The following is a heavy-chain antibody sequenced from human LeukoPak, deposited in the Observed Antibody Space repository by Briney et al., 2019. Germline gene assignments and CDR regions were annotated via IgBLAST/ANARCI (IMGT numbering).Heavy chain of an antibody. CDR1: GFTFDDYA. D-gene: IGHD3-3*01. CDR2: ISWNSGSI. J-gene: IGHJ4*02. Sequence: GRSLRLSCAASGFTFDDYAMHWVRQAPGKGLEWVSGISWNSGSIGYADSVKGRFTISRDNSKNTLYLQMNSLRAEDTAVYYCAREAGWSEGGGEHRDFDYWGQGTLVTVSS. CDR3: AREAGWSEGGGEHRDFDY. V-gene: IGHV3-9*01.